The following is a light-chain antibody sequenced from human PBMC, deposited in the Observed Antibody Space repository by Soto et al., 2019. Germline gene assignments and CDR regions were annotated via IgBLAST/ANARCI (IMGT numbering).Light chain of an antibody. J-gene: IGKJ1*01. CDR3: HQYNGWPRT. CDR1: QNISRS. CDR2: GTS. V-gene: IGKV3-15*01. Sequence: EIVLTHSPVTLSVSPGERATLSCRASQNISRSLAWYQQKPGQGPSLHIYGTSPRAGGAPARFSGGGSGTEFTLTITSLQSQDFAVYYCHQYNGWPRTLGQGTKVDIK.